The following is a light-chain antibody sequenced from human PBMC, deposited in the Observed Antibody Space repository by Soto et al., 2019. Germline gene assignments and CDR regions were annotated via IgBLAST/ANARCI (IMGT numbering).Light chain of an antibody. Sequence: EIVMTQSPATLSVSPGERATLSCRASQSVSTNLAWYQQKPGQAPRLLIYSTSIRATGIPARFSGSGSGTESTLTISSLQSEDFALYYCQQYDHWPLFTFGPGTKVDIK. CDR3: QQYDHWPLFT. V-gene: IGKV3-15*01. J-gene: IGKJ3*01. CDR1: QSVSTN. CDR2: STS.